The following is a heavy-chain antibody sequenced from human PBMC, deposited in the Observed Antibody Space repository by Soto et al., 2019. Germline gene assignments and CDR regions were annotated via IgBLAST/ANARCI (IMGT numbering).Heavy chain of an antibody. CDR1: GFTFSSYG. J-gene: IGHJ4*02. V-gene: IGHV3-30*18. CDR2: ISYDGSNK. D-gene: IGHD2-21*02. CDR3: AKDLFEYCGSDCYSPFDY. Sequence: QVQLVESGGGVVQPGRSLRFSCAASGFTFSSYGMHWVRQAPGKGLEWVAVISYDGSNKYYADSVKGRFTISRDNSKNTLYLQMNSLRAEDTAVYYCAKDLFEYCGSDCYSPFDYWGQGTLVTVSS.